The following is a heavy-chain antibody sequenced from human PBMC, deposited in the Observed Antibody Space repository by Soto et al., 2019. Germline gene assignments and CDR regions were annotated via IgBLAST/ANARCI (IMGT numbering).Heavy chain of an antibody. Sequence: SVKVSCNASGGTFSSYSISWVRQAPGQGLEWMGGIIPIFGTANYAQKFQGRVTITADESTSTAYMELSSLRSEDTAVYYCARVNYDSSGYYFDYWGQGTLVTVSS. CDR3: ARVNYDSSGYYFDY. CDR2: IIPIFGTA. J-gene: IGHJ4*02. V-gene: IGHV1-69*13. CDR1: GGTFSSYS. D-gene: IGHD3-22*01.